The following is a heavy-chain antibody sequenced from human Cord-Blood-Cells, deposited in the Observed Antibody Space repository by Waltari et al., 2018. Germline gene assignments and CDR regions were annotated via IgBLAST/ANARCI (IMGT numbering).Heavy chain of an antibody. V-gene: IGHV3-33*01. J-gene: IGHJ4*02. D-gene: IGHD1-26*01. CDR2: IWYDGSNK. CDR3: ARKVGHFDY. CDR1: GFTFISYC. Sequence: QVQLVESGGGVVQPGRSLSLSCAASGFTFISYCIHWVRQAPGKGLEWVAVIWYDGSNKYYADSVKGRFTISRDNSKNTLYLQMNSLRAEDTAVYYCARKVGHFDYWGQGTLVTVSS.